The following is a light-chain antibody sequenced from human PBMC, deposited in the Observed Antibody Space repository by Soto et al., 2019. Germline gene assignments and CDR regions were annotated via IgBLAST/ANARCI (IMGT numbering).Light chain of an antibody. Sequence: QSALTQPASVSGSPGQSITISCTGTSSDVGGYNYVSWYQQHPGKAPKLMIYDVSNRPSGVSIRFSGSKSGNTASLTISGLQAEDEADYYCSSYTSSSTVYVVFGGWTKLTVL. CDR1: SSDVGGYNY. J-gene: IGLJ2*01. V-gene: IGLV2-14*01. CDR2: DVS. CDR3: SSYTSSSTVYVV.